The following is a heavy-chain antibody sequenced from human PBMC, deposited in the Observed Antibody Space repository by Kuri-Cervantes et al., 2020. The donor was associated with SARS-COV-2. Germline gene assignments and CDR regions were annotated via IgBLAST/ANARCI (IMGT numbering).Heavy chain of an antibody. V-gene: IGHV3-21*06. Sequence: GESLKISCAASGFSFTSYSMTWVRQTPGKGLEWVSSISRTSTYKHYADSVKGRFSMSRDNAKNSLYLQMNSLRAEDTAVYYCAREEVVPAAVRGYFYRYGMGVWGQGTTVTVSS. J-gene: IGHJ6*02. CDR3: AREEVVPAAVRGYFYRYGMGV. CDR1: GFSFTSYS. D-gene: IGHD2-2*01. CDR2: ISRTSTYK.